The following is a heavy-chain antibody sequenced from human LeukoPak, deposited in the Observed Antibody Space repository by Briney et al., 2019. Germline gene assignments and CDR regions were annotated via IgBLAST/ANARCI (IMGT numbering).Heavy chain of an antibody. CDR2: IYYSGGT. J-gene: IGHJ2*01. D-gene: IGHD5-18*01. V-gene: IGHV4-59*08. CDR1: GDSISSYY. CDR3: ARHPGNSYGSWYFDL. Sequence: AETLSLTCTVSGDSISSYYWSWIRQPPGGGVEWIGNIYYSGGTSYNASPMSGVSISVDTSKNQFTLRLNSVTATDTAVYYCARHPGNSYGSWYFDLWGRGTLVAVSS.